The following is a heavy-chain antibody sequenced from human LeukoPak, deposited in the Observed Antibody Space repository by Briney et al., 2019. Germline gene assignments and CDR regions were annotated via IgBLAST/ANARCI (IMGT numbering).Heavy chain of an antibody. CDR1: GGSISSYY. Sequence: SETLSLTCTVSGGSISSYYWSWIRQPPGKGLEWIGYIYYSGSTNHNPSLKSRVTISVDTSKNQFSLKLSSVTAADTAVYYCAGGSGSYSWFDPWGQGTLVTVSS. J-gene: IGHJ5*02. D-gene: IGHD3-10*01. CDR3: AGGSGSYSWFDP. V-gene: IGHV4-59*01. CDR2: IYYSGST.